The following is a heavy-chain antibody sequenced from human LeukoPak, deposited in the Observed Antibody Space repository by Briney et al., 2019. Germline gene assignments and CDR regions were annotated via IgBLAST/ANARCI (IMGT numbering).Heavy chain of an antibody. Sequence: SETLSLTCTVSGGSISSSSYHWGWIRQPPGKGLEWIGSIYYSGSTYYNPSLKSRVTISVDTSKNQFSLKLSSVTAADTAVYYCARASVTYYYYYYMDVWGKGTTVTVCS. CDR1: GGSISSSSYH. CDR3: ARASVTYYYYYYMDV. D-gene: IGHD4-11*01. CDR2: IYYSGST. J-gene: IGHJ6*03. V-gene: IGHV4-39*07.